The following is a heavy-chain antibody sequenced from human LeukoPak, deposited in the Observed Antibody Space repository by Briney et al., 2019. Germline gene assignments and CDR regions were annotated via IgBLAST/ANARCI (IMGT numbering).Heavy chain of an antibody. D-gene: IGHD5-18*01. CDR1: GFTFSSYA. Sequence: GRSLRLSCAASGFTFSSYAMHWVRQAPGKGLEWVAVISYDGSNKYYADSVKGRFTISRDNSKNTLYLQMNSLRAEDTAVYYCARGAMVTFDYWGQGTLVTVSS. CDR2: ISYDGSNK. CDR3: ARGAMVTFDY. J-gene: IGHJ4*02. V-gene: IGHV3-30-3*01.